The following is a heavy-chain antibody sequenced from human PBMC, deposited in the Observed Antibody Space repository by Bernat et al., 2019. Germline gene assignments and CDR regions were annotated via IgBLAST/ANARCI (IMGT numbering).Heavy chain of an antibody. V-gene: IGHV3-30*18. D-gene: IGHD2-2*01. Sequence: QVQLVESGGGVVQPGRSLRLSCAASGFTFSSYGMHWVRQAPAKALEWVAFISYDGSNKYYADSVKGRFTISRDNSKSTLYLQMNSLRAEDTAVYYCAKDPNIVPAATMGPRSYYFDYWGQGTLVTVSS. CDR1: GFTFSSYG. J-gene: IGHJ4*02. CDR2: ISYDGSNK. CDR3: AKDPNIVPAATMGPRSYYFDY.